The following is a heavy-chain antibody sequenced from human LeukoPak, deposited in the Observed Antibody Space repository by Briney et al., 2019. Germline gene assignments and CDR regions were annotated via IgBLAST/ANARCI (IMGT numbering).Heavy chain of an antibody. D-gene: IGHD4-17*01. J-gene: IGHJ4*02. Sequence: ASVKVSCKASGYTFSSYAMNWVRQAPGQGLEWMGWLNTNTGNPTYAQGFTGRFVFSLDTSVSTAYLQISSLQAEDTAVYYCARSNNDGDYLGVGFDYWGQGTLVTVSS. CDR3: ARSNNDGDYLGVGFDY. CDR1: GYTFSSYA. V-gene: IGHV7-4-1*02. CDR2: LNTNTGNP.